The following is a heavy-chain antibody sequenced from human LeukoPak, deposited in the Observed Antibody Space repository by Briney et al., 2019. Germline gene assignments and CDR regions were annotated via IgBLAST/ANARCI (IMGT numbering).Heavy chain of an antibody. CDR1: GGSFSGYY. D-gene: IGHD5-18*01. Sequence: PSETLSLTCAVYGGSFSGYYWSWIRQPPGKGLGWIGEINHSGSTNYNPSLKSRVTISVDTSKNQFSLKLSSVTAADTAVYYCARGGYSYGYYYYYYMDVWGKGTTVTVSS. CDR2: INHSGST. J-gene: IGHJ6*03. V-gene: IGHV4-34*01. CDR3: ARGGYSYGYYYYYYMDV.